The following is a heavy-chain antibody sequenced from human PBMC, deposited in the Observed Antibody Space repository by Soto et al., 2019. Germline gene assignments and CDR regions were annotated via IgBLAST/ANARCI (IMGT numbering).Heavy chain of an antibody. CDR1: GFTFSDYY. J-gene: IGHJ4*02. CDR2: ISSSSSYT. Sequence: QVQLVESGGGLVKPGGSLRLSCAASGFTFSDYYMSWIRQAPGKGLEWVSYISSSSSYTNYADSVKGRFTISRDNAKNSLKMHMNGLGAEVSAVYYCAGGAATSSDFDYWGQGTLVTVSS. V-gene: IGHV3-11*05. CDR3: AGGAATSSDFDY. D-gene: IGHD6-25*01.